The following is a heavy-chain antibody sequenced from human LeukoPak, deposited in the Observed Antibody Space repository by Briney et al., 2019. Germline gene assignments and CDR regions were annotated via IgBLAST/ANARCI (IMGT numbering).Heavy chain of an antibody. V-gene: IGHV3-21*01. J-gene: IGHJ6*02. CDR1: GFTFSTYS. D-gene: IGHD3/OR15-3a*01. CDR2: ISGDSTYR. CDR3: ARVAFGLYVMDV. Sequence: GGSLRLSCAASGFTFSTYSMNWVRQAPGKGLEWVSSISGDSTYRFYADSLKGRFTISTDNSKNSLYLEIISLRDEDTAFYYCARVAFGLYVMDVWGQGTTLTVSS.